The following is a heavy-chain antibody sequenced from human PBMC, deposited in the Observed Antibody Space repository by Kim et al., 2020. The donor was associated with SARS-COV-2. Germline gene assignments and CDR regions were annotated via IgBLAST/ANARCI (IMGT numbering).Heavy chain of an antibody. CDR2: IKQDGSEN. J-gene: IGHJ4*02. D-gene: IGHD3-10*01. CDR1: GFTFSSYW. CDR3: ARDHPYGSGSLYYFDY. V-gene: IGHV3-7*01. Sequence: GGSLRLSCAASGFTFSSYWMSWVRQAPGKGLEWVANIKQDGSENYYVDSVKGRFTISRDNAKNSLYLQMNSLRAEDTAVYYCARDHPYGSGSLYYFDYWGQGTLVTVSS.